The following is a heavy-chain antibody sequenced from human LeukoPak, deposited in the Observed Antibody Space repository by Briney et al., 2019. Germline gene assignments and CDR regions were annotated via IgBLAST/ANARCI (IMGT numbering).Heavy chain of an antibody. V-gene: IGHV3-30*04. CDR2: ISYDGSNK. D-gene: IGHD6-13*01. CDR1: GFTFSSYA. Sequence: GGSLRLSCAASGFTFSSYAMHWVRQAPGKGLEWVAVISYDGSNKYYADSVKGRFTISRDNSKNTLYLQMDSLRAEDTAVYYCAKEAGPAAGTLYFDYWGQGTLVTVSS. CDR3: AKEAGPAAGTLYFDY. J-gene: IGHJ4*02.